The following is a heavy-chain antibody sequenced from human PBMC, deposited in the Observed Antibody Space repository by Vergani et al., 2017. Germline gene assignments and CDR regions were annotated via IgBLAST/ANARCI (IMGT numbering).Heavy chain of an antibody. CDR2: IWYDGSKK. CDR1: GFTFSHLG. J-gene: IGHJ4*02. Sequence: QVQLVESGGGVVQPGRSLRLSCAASGFTFSHLGMHWVRQPPGRGLEWVAVIWYDGSKKYYGDAVKGRFSISRDNSKNMLYVEMNSLRVEDTAIYFCVRNWGVVAADGTIGNFDQWGQGTLVTVSS. CDR3: VRNWGVVAADGTIGNFDQ. V-gene: IGHV3-33*03. D-gene: IGHD6-13*01.